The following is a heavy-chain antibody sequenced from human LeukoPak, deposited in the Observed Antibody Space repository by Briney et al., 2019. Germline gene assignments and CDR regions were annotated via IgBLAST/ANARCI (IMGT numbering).Heavy chain of an antibody. CDR2: IYYSGST. CDR3: ARSGLFDY. CDR1: GGSISSYY. J-gene: IGHJ4*02. Sequence: SETLSLTCTVSGGSISSYYWSWIRQPPGEGLEWIGYIYYSGSTNYNPSLKGRVTISVDTSKNQFSLKLSSVTAADTAVYYCARSGLFDYWGQGTLVTVSS. V-gene: IGHV4-59*01.